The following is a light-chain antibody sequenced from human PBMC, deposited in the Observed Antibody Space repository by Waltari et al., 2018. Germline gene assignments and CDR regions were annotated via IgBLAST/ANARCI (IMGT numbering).Light chain of an antibody. J-gene: IGKJ1*01. Sequence: DVQMTQSPSSLSASVEDRVIITCRASQNVSYYLNWYQQKPGKAPKLLIYDASSLESGVPSRFSGSGSGTEFTLTISSLQPDDFATYYCQQYNSYPGTFGQGTKVEIK. CDR3: QQYNSYPGT. CDR2: DAS. CDR1: QNVSYY. V-gene: IGKV1-5*01.